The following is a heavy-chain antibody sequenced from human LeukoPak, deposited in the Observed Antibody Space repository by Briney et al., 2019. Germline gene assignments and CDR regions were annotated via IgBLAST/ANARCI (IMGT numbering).Heavy chain of an antibody. CDR1: GYTFTNYG. J-gene: IGHJ4*02. Sequence: ASVKVSCKASGYTFTNYGISWVRQAPGQGLEWMGWISAYSGYTHYAQKIQGRVTVTTEASTSTAYMELGSLTSYDTAVYYCARDAVSTTTAGGIDYWGQGTLVTVSS. D-gene: IGHD5/OR15-5a*01. CDR2: ISAYSGYT. V-gene: IGHV1-18*01. CDR3: ARDAVSTTTAGGIDY.